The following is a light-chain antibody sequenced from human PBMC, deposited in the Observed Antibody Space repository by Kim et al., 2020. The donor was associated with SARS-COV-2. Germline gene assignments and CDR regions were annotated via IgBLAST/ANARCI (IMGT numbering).Light chain of an antibody. CDR3: QQYNNWPPYT. CDR1: QSVSSN. J-gene: IGKJ2*01. Sequence: EIVMTQSPATLSVSPGERATLSCRASQSVSSNLAWYQQKPGQAPRLLIYGASTRATGIPARFSGSGYGTEFTLAISSLQSEDFAVYYCQQYNNWPPYTFGQGTKLEI. CDR2: GAS. V-gene: IGKV3-15*01.